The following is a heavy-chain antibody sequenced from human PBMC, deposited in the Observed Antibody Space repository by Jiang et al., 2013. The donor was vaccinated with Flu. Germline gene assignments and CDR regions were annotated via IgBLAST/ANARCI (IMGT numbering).Heavy chain of an antibody. CDR3: VKRRRSGSSSTFDY. J-gene: IGHJ4*02. D-gene: IGHD1-26*01. CDR1: GYTFSDDW. Sequence: GAEVKKPGESLKISCKGSGYTFSDDWIGWVRQMPGKGLEWMGIIYPGDSDVRYSPSFQGQVTISADKSISTAYLQLSSLKASDTAMYYCVKRRRSGSSSTFDYWGQGTLVTVSS. CDR2: IYPGDSDV. V-gene: IGHV5-51*03.